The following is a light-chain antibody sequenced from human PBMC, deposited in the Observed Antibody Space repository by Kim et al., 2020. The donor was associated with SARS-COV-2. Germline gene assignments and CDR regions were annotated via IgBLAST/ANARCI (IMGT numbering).Light chain of an antibody. J-gene: IGKJ4*01. CDR2: AAS. CDR3: QQYYSYPDT. Sequence: AATEDRVTIPCRASQGISNYLAWYQQKPGKAPKLLIYAASTLQSGVPSRFSGSGSGTDFTLTISCLQSEDFATYYCQQYYSYPDTFGGGTKVDIK. CDR1: QGISNY. V-gene: IGKV1-8*01.